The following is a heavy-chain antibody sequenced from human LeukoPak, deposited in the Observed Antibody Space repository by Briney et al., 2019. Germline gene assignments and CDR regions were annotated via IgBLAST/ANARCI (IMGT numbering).Heavy chain of an antibody. CDR1: GFTFSDHY. V-gene: IGHV3-72*01. Sequence: GRSLRLSCAASGFTFSDHYIDWVRQAPGKGLEWVGRTRNKANSYTTEYAASVKGRFTISRDDSKNSLYLQMNSLKIEDTAVYYCARSSGSYYVGYYFDYWGQGTLVTVSS. J-gene: IGHJ4*02. D-gene: IGHD1-26*01. CDR3: ARSSGSYYVGYYFDY. CDR2: TRNKANSYTT.